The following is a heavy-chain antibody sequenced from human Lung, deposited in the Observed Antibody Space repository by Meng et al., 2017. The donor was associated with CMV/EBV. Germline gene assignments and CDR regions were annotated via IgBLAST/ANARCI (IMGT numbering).Heavy chain of an antibody. J-gene: IGHJ5*02. V-gene: IGHV3-21*01. D-gene: IGHD6-13*01. Sequence: EVQLVESGGXLVKPGGSLXLSCAASGFTFSSYSMNWVRQAPGKGLEWVSSISSSSSYIYYADSVKGRFTISRDNAKNSLYLQMNSLRAEDTAVYYCAREAAAALIWFDPWGQGTLVHVSS. CDR1: GFTFSSYS. CDR2: ISSSSSYI. CDR3: AREAAAALIWFDP.